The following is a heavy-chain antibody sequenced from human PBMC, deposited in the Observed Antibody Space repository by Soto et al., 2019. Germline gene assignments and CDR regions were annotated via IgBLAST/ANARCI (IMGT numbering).Heavy chain of an antibody. J-gene: IGHJ4*01. D-gene: IGHD1-1*01. CDR2: VKSKADGGSG. CDR3: TTDSGTTRPETLFAY. Sequence: GKGLEWVGRVKSKADGGSGDYAAPVKGRFVVSRDDSKDIVYLQMNSLKIEDTGVYFCTTDSGTTRPETLFAYWGHGTQVTVS. V-gene: IGHV3-15*07.